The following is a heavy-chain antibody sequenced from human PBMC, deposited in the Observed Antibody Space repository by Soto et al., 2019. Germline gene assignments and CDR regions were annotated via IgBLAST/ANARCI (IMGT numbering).Heavy chain of an antibody. V-gene: IGHV1-69*06. J-gene: IGHJ4*02. CDR1: GAIFSGDA. D-gene: IGHD1-26*01. CDR3: ARSTGSYYPTFFDN. Sequence: ASVKVSCKASGAIFSGDAISWVRHAPGQGLEWMGGVLGVFGTAKYAQKFQGRVTITADKSTTTAYMELSSLRSDDTAVYFCARSTGSYYPTFFDNWGQGTLVTVSS. CDR2: VLGVFGTA.